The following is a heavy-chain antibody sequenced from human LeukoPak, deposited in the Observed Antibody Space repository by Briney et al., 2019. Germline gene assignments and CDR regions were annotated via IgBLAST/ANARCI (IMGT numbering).Heavy chain of an antibody. CDR1: GFTFSSYA. CDR2: ISGSGGST. CDR3: ANQYYYGSGSPKRRYYFDY. V-gene: IGHV3-23*01. Sequence: PGGSLRLSCAASGFTFSSYAMSWVRQAPGKGLEWVSAISGSGGSTYCADSVKGRFTISRDNSKNPLYLQMNSLRAEDTAVYYCANQYYYGSGSPKRRYYFDYCGQGTLVTVSS. D-gene: IGHD3-10*01. J-gene: IGHJ4*02.